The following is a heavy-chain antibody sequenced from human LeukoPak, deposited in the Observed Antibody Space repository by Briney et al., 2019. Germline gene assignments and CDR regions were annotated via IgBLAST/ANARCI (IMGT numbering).Heavy chain of an antibody. CDR3: ARVMSGSLNSDY. CDR1: GFTFSSYG. D-gene: IGHD1-26*01. J-gene: IGHJ4*02. V-gene: IGHV3-33*01. CDR2: IWYDGSNK. Sequence: GGSLRLSCAASGFTFSSYGMHWVRQAPGKGLEWVAVIWYDGSNKYYADSVKGRFTISRDNSKNTLYLQMNSLRAEDTAVYYCARVMSGSLNSDYWGQGTLVTVSS.